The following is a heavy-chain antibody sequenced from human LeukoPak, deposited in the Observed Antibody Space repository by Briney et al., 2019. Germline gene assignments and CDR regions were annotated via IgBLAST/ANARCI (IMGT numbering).Heavy chain of an antibody. CDR3: ARHSGSGSLSRPFDP. V-gene: IGHV4-39*01. CDR1: GDSVTSGTFY. CDR2: VYYTGST. J-gene: IGHJ5*02. D-gene: IGHD3-10*01. Sequence: PETLSLACTVSGDSVTSGTFYWAWLRQPPGKGLEWIATVYYTGSTYYNPSVKSRLTISMDTSKNQFSLDLRSVVAPDTAVYYCARHSGSGSLSRPFDPWGQGTLVTVSS.